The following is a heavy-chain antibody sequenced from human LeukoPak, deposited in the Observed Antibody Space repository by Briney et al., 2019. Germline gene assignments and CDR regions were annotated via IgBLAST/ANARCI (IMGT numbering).Heavy chain of an antibody. CDR2: SNEDGSTT. J-gene: IGHJ4*02. CDR1: GITVSDTY. CDR3: VRDLGGRSGH. V-gene: IGHV3-74*01. D-gene: IGHD1-26*01. Sequence: GGSLRLSCTASGITVSDTYMSWVRQAPGKGLVWVSRSNEDGSTTNYADSVKGRFTISRDNAKNTLYLQMNSLTAEDTAVYYCVRDLGGRSGHWGQGTLVTVSS.